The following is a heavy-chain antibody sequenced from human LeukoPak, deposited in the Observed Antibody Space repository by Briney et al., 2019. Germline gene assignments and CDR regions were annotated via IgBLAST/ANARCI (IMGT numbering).Heavy chain of an antibody. Sequence: GGSLRLSCAASGFTFSTYAMSWVRQAPGKGLEWVSAISGSGDNTYYADSVKGRFTISRDNSKNTLYLQMNSLRAEDTAVYYCAKRSGYNYGPGDAFDLWGQGTKVTVSS. CDR3: AKRSGYNYGPGDAFDL. D-gene: IGHD5-18*01. J-gene: IGHJ3*01. CDR2: ISGSGDNT. V-gene: IGHV3-23*01. CDR1: GFTFSTYA.